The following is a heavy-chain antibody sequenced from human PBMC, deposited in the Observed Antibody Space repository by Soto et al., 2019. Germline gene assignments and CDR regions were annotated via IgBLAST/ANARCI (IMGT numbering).Heavy chain of an antibody. Sequence: SAQVSREACVGTLCTCAISWVRKALGQGLEWMGGIIPIFGTANYAQKFQGRVTITADESTSTAYMELSSLRSEDTAVYYCAIALYSSSDIDFDYWGQGTMVTCSS. J-gene: IGHJ4*02. D-gene: IGHD6-6*01. V-gene: IGHV1-69*13. CDR3: AIALYSSSDIDFDY. CDR1: VGTLCTCA. CDR2: IIPIFGTA.